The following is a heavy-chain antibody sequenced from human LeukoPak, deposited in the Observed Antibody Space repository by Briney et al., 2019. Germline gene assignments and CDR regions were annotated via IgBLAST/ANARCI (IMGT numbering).Heavy chain of an antibody. CDR1: GYSISSGYY. CDR2: IYHSGST. D-gene: IGHD3-22*01. V-gene: IGHV4-38-2*02. J-gene: IGHJ3*02. CDR3: ARDPTMIVVVTDAFDI. Sequence: PSETLSLTCTVSGYSISSGYYWGWIRQPPGKGLEWIGSIYHSGSTYYNPSLKGRVTISVDTSKNQFSLKLSSVTAADTAVYYCARDPTMIVVVTDAFDIWGQGTMVTVSS.